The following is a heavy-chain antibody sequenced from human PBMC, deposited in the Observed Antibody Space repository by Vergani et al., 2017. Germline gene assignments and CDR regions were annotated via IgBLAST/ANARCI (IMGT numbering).Heavy chain of an antibody. V-gene: IGHV1-69*01. Sequence: QVQVVQSGAEVKKPGSSVKVSCKASGGTFSSYAISWVRQAPGQGLEWMGGIIPIFGTANYAQKFQGRVTITADESTSTAYMELSSLRSEDTAVYYCARQTTYYYDSSGEGTFDYWGQGTLVTVSS. CDR2: IIPIFGTA. J-gene: IGHJ4*02. CDR3: ARQTTYYYDSSGEGTFDY. CDR1: GGTFSSYA. D-gene: IGHD3-22*01.